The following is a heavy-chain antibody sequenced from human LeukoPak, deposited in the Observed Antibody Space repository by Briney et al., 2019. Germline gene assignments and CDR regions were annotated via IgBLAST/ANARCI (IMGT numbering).Heavy chain of an antibody. Sequence: SETLSLTRAVYGGSFSGYYWSWIRQPPGKGLEWIGEINHSGSTNYNPSLKSRVTISVDTSKNQFSLKLSSVTAADTAVYYCARDGYGGNTGYFDYWGQGTLVTVSS. CDR2: INHSGST. CDR3: ARDGYGGNTGYFDY. D-gene: IGHD4-23*01. CDR1: GGSFSGYY. V-gene: IGHV4-34*01. J-gene: IGHJ4*02.